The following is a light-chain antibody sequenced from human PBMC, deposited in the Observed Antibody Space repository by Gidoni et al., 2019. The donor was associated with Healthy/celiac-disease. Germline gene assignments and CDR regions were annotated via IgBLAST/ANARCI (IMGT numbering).Light chain of an antibody. V-gene: IGKV3-11*01. Sequence: GERATLSCRASQSVSSYLAWYQQKPGQAPRLLIYDASNRATGIPARFSGSGSGTDFTLTISSLEPEDFAVYYCQQRSNWPLTFGHGTKVDIK. J-gene: IGKJ3*01. CDR3: QQRSNWPLT. CDR1: QSVSSY. CDR2: DAS.